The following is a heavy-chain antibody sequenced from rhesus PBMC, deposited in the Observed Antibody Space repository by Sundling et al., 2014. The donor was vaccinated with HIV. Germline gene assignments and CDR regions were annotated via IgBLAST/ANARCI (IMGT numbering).Heavy chain of an antibody. Sequence: QLQLQESGPGLVRPSETLSLTCAISGGSISSGYYYWSWIRQPPGKGLEWIGYITYSGSTKYNPSLKSRVTISRDTSKTQFSLKLNSLTAADTAVYYCTREDKIWTGHNTGDAFDLWGQGLRVTVFS. CDR3: TREDKIWTGHNTGDAFDL. J-gene: IGHJ3*01. D-gene: IGHD3-3*01. V-gene: IGHV4-122*02. CDR1: GGSISSGYYY. CDR2: ITYSGST.